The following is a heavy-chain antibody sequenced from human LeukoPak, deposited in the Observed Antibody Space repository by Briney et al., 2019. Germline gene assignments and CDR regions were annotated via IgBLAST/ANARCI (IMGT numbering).Heavy chain of an antibody. D-gene: IGHD6-13*01. CDR2: ISGSAGHT. J-gene: IGHJ4*02. CDR3: AKSAGYTASQVDS. V-gene: IGHV3-23*01. Sequence: GGSLRLSCAVSGFTVSSNYMSWVRQAPGKGLEWVSGISGSAGHTYYADSVKGRFTISRDNSKNTLYLQMNSLRADDTAVYYCAKSAGYTASQVDSWGQGTLVTVSS. CDR1: GFTVSSNY.